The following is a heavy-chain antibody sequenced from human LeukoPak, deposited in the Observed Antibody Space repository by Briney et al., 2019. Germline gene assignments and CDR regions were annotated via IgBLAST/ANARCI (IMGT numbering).Heavy chain of an antibody. D-gene: IGHD1-20*01. CDR3: ARSPYDWNYGDY. CDR1: GFTFSSYA. J-gene: IGHJ4*02. CDR2: ISGSGGST. Sequence: PGGSLRLSCAASGFTFSSYAMSWVRQAPGKGLEWVSAISGSGGSTYYADSVKGRFTISRDNCKNTLYLQMNSLRAEDTAVYYCARSPYDWNYGDYWGQGTLVTVSS. V-gene: IGHV3-23*01.